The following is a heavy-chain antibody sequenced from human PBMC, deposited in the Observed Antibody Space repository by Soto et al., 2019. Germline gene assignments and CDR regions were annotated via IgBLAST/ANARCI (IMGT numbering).Heavy chain of an antibody. CDR1: GYSFTSLD. V-gene: IGHV1-8*01. D-gene: IGHD1-26*01. Sequence: GASVKVSCKASGYSFTSLDINWVRQTAGQGREWMGWMQPSTGRTGYAQKFQGRVTMTRDTSINTAYMELTTLTSDDTACYYGARGVSAGVDYWGQGTLVTVSS. CDR3: ARGVSAGVDY. CDR2: MQPSTGRT. J-gene: IGHJ4*02.